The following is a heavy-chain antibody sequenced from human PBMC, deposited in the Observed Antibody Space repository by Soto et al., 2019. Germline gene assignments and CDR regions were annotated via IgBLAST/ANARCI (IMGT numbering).Heavy chain of an antibody. J-gene: IGHJ4*02. V-gene: IGHV1-18*04. Sequence: ASVKVSCKTSGYNFISYVLSWVRQAPGQGLEWMGWITPFNGNTNYPRRFRGKITMTTDTATNTGYLEVRNLKSDDTAVYYCVRDYSSVPDIWGQGTLVTVSS. CDR1: GYNFISYV. D-gene: IGHD4-4*01. CDR3: VRDYSSVPDI. CDR2: ITPFNGNT.